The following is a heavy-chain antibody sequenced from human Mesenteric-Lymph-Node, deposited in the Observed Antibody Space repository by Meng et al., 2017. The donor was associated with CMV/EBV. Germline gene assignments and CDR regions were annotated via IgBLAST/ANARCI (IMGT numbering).Heavy chain of an antibody. Sequence: GESLKISCAASGFTFSSHAMSWVRQAPGKGLEWVSGFSRSGENTYYADSVRGRFTISRDNAKNSLYLQMNSLRAEDTALYYCAKVLKHYTDYYQYGMDVWGQGTTVTVSS. D-gene: IGHD2-15*01. J-gene: IGHJ6*02. V-gene: IGHV3-23*01. CDR2: FSRSGENT. CDR1: GFTFSSHA. CDR3: AKVLKHYTDYYQYGMDV.